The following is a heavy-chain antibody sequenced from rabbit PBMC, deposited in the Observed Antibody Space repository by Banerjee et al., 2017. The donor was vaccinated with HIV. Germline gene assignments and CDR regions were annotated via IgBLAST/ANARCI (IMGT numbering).Heavy chain of an antibody. CDR2: IYTGDGNT. D-gene: IGHD6-1*01. Sequence: QSLEESGGDLVKPGASLTLTCTASGFSLTSNYYMCWVRQAPGKGLEWIGCIYTGDGNTYYASWAKGRFTISKTSSTTVALQMTSLTAADTATYFCARGNAYAGAGYALWGPGTLVTVS. J-gene: IGHJ4*01. CDR1: GFSLTSNYY. V-gene: IGHV1S40*01. CDR3: ARGNAYAGAGYAL.